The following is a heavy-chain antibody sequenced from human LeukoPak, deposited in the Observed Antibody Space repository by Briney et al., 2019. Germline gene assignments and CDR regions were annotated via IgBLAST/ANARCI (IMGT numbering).Heavy chain of an antibody. V-gene: IGHV1-2*06. CDR1: GYTFTGFY. CDR3: ARALVRGLVVSMDV. Sequence: ASVKVSCKASGYTFTGFYIHWVRQAPGQGREWMGRINPNSGGTNYAQKFQGRVSVTRDTSISTAYMEVSRLRSDDTAVYYCARALVRGLVVSMDVWGKGTTVTASS. D-gene: IGHD3-10*01. J-gene: IGHJ6*03. CDR2: INPNSGGT.